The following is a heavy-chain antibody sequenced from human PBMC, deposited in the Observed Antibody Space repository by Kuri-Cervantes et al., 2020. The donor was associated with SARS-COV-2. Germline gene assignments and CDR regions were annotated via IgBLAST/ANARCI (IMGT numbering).Heavy chain of an antibody. CDR3: AKLSNWDDAFDI. V-gene: IGHV3-30*02. D-gene: IGHD1-1*01. CDR2: IRYDGSNK. CDR1: GFTFRSYG. Sequence: GESLKISCAASGFTFRSYGMRWVRQAPGKGLEWVAFIRYDGSNKYYADSVKGRFTISRDNSKNTLYLQMNSLRAEDTAVYYCAKLSNWDDAFDIWGQGTVVTVSS. J-gene: IGHJ3*02.